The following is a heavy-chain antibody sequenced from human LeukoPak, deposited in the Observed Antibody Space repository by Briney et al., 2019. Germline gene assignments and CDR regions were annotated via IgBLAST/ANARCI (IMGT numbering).Heavy chain of an antibody. J-gene: IGHJ4*02. CDR3: ARRLGSYHSFDY. CDR1: GGSISSSRYY. D-gene: IGHD3-10*01. CDR2: IFYSGST. V-gene: IGHV4-39*01. Sequence: SETLSLTCTVSGGSISSSRYYWGWIRQPPGMGLEWLGSIFYSGSTYYNPSLKSRVTISVDTSRNQFSLKLSSVTAADTAVYYCARRLGSYHSFDYWGQGTLVTVSS.